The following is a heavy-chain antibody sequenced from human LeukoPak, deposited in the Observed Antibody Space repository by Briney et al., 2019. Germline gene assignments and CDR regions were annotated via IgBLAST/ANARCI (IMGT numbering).Heavy chain of an antibody. Sequence: PSETLSLTCAVSGYSISSGYYWGWIRQPPGKGLEWIGSIYHSGSTYYNPSLKGRVTISVDTSKNQFSLMLSSVTAGATAVYYCARHPGVLTGYSYYFDYWGQGTLVTVPS. V-gene: IGHV4-38-2*01. D-gene: IGHD3-9*01. CDR3: ARHPGVLTGYSYYFDY. CDR2: IYHSGST. CDR1: GYSISSGYY. J-gene: IGHJ4*02.